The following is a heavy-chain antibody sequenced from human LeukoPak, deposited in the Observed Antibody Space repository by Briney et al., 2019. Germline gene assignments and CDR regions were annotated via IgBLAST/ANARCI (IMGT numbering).Heavy chain of an antibody. V-gene: IGHV1-2*02. CDR1: GYTLTGYY. J-gene: IGHJ6*03. CDR3: ARTNVVVVPAAVYYYMDV. D-gene: IGHD2-2*01. Sequence: GASVKVSCKASGYTLTGYYMHWVRQAPGQGLEWMGWINPNSGGTNYAQKFQGRVTMTRDTSISTAYMELSRLRSDDTAVYYCARTNVVVVPAAVYYYMDVWGKGTTVTVSS. CDR2: INPNSGGT.